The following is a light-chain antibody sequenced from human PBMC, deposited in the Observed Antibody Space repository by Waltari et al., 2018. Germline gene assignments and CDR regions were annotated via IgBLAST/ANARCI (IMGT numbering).Light chain of an antibody. CDR3: AAWDDSLSTLL. CDR1: SSNIGGTSY. J-gene: IGLJ2*01. V-gene: IGLV1-47*01. Sequence: QSVLTQAPSASGTPGQRVTISCSGSSSNIGGTSYVYWYQQLPGAAPRLLIYRSNKRPSGVPDRFSGSKSGKSASLAISGLRSEDEADDYCAAWDDSLSTLLFGGGTKLTVL. CDR2: RSN.